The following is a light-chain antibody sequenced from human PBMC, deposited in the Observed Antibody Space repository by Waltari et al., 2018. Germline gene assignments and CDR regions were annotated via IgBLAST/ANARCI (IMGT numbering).Light chain of an antibody. V-gene: IGLV1-44*01. CDR1: SSNIGRNS. CDR2: SSS. J-gene: IGLJ2*01. CDR3: AAWDDSLTLVV. Sequence: QSVLTQPPSASGTPGQSVTISCSGTSSNIGRNSVNWYQQLPGMAPKLLIYSSSQRPSGVPDRFSASKSGTSATLAISGPQSEDEADYYCAAWDDSLTLVVFGGGTKLTVL.